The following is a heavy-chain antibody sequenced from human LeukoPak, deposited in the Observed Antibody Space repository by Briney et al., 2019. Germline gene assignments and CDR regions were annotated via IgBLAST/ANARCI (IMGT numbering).Heavy chain of an antibody. Sequence: GGSLRLSCAASAFTFSSYSMNWVRQVQGKGLEWVSYISGSSDTIYYADSVKGRLTISRENAKNSLYLQMNSLRAEDTAVYYCAREASSSGYYFSTHAFDIWGQGTMVTVSS. V-gene: IGHV3-48*01. J-gene: IGHJ3*02. CDR1: AFTFSSYS. D-gene: IGHD3-22*01. CDR2: ISGSSDTI. CDR3: AREASSSGYYFSTHAFDI.